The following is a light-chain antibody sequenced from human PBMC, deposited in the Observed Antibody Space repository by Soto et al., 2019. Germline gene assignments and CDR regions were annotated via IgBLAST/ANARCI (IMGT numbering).Light chain of an antibody. V-gene: IGKV3-20*01. CDR2: GAS. Sequence: EIVLTQSPGTLCLSPGEKATLSCRASQSVSDNYLAWYQQKPGQPPRLLIYGASSRATGIPDRFIGSGSGTDFTLTISRLEPEDFAVYYCQQYGSSPRTFGQGTKLEIK. CDR3: QQYGSSPRT. CDR1: QSVSDNY. J-gene: IGKJ2*01.